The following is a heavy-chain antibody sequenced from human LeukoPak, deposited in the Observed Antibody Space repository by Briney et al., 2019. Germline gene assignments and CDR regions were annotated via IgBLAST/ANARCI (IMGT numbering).Heavy chain of an antibody. CDR3: ARDFGGITAAGYAFDI. V-gene: IGHV4-61*02. Sequence: PSETLSLTCTVSGGSINSGGCYWAWIRQPAGKGLEWIGRLYTSGSTNLNPSLKSRVTISLDTSKNQFSLKLRSVTAADTAVYFCARDFGGITAAGYAFDIWGQGAMVTVSS. J-gene: IGHJ3*02. CDR1: GGSINSGGCY. CDR2: LYTSGST. D-gene: IGHD6-13*01.